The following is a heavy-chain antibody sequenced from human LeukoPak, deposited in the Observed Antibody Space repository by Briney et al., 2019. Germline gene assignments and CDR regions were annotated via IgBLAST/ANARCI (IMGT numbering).Heavy chain of an antibody. Sequence: PGGSLRLSCAASGFTFSSYSMNWVRQAPGKGLEWVSYISSSSSTIYHADSVKGRFTISRDNAKNSLYLQMNSLRAEDTAVYYCARDARPVWELLPLVYGMDVWGQGTTVTVSS. CDR3: ARDARPVWELLPLVYGMDV. CDR1: GFTFSSYS. CDR2: ISSSSSTI. D-gene: IGHD1-26*01. V-gene: IGHV3-48*01. J-gene: IGHJ6*02.